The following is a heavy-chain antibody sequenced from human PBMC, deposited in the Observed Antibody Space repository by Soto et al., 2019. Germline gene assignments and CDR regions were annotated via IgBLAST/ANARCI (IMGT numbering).Heavy chain of an antibody. V-gene: IGHV4-59*01. CDR1: DSSISSDF. Sequence: SATLSLSCTFTDSSISSDFCSWIRQPPGKGLEWTGYIYYSGSTNYNPPLKSRVTISVDTSKNQFSLKLSSVTAADTAVYYCARGVVAARGPYYYYGMDVWGQGTTVTVSS. CDR3: ARGVVAARGPYYYYGMDV. CDR2: IYYSGST. J-gene: IGHJ6*02. D-gene: IGHD2-15*01.